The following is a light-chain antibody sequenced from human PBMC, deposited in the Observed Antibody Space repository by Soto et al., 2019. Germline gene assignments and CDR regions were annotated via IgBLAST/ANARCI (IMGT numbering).Light chain of an antibody. CDR2: LGS. J-gene: IGKJ1*01. CDR3: MQALQTPPWT. V-gene: IGKV2-28*01. CDR1: QSLLHSNGYNY. Sequence: DIVMTQSPLSLPVTPGEPASISCRSSQSLLHSNGYNYLDWYLQKPGQSPQLLIYLGSNRSSGVPDRFSGSRSGTDFTLKISRVEAEDVGVYYCMQALQTPPWTFGQGTKVEI.